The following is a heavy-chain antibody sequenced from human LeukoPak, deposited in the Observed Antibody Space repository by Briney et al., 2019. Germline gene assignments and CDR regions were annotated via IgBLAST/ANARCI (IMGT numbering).Heavy chain of an antibody. D-gene: IGHD2-2*02. CDR1: GFTFSSYG. CDR3: AKRGFGVVPAAILDGFDI. V-gene: IGHV3-30*02. CDR2: IRYDGSNK. J-gene: IGHJ3*02. Sequence: GGSLRLSCAASGFTFSSYGMHWVRQAPGKGLEWVAFIRYDGSNKYYADSVKGRFTISRDNSKNTLYLQMNSLRAEDTAVYYCAKRGFGVVPAAILDGFDIWGQGTMVTVSS.